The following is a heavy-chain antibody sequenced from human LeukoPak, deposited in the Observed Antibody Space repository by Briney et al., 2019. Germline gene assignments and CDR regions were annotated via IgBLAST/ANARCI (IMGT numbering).Heavy chain of an antibody. D-gene: IGHD6-19*01. J-gene: IGHJ4*02. V-gene: IGHV3-30*02. CDR3: ASSPKQWLVLDY. CDR1: GFTFSNYG. CDR2: IRYDGSNK. Sequence: GGSLRLSCAASGFTFSNYGIHWVRQAPGKGLEWVAFIRYDGSNKYYADSVKGRFIISRDNSKKTLYLQMNSLRAEDTAVYYCASSPKQWLVLDYWGQGTLVTVSS.